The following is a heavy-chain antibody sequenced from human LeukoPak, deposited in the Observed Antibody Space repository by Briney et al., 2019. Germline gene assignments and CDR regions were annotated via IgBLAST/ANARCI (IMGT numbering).Heavy chain of an antibody. V-gene: IGHV1-2*02. CDR1: GYTFIDHY. CDR2: IDPDTGDT. Sequence: ASVKVSCKPSGYTFIDHYLHWVRQAPGQGLESLGWIDPDTGDTNYPQKFQGRLTMTRDTSSSTAYMELNRLRSDDTAVYYCARAGHNSNSGGYDFWGMGTLVTVSS. CDR3: ARAGHNSNSGGYDF. D-gene: IGHD3-22*01. J-gene: IGHJ4*02.